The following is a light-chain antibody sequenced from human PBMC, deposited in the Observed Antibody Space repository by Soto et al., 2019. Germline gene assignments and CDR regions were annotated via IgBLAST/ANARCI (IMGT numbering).Light chain of an antibody. J-gene: IGKJ3*01. V-gene: IGKV3-11*01. Sequence: EIVLTQSPATLSLSPGERATLSCRASQSVSTYLAWYQQRPGQPPRLLIYDASSRATGIPARFSGSGSGTDFTLTISSLETEDFAVYYCQQRSNGPHVTFDPGTRLDV. CDR2: DAS. CDR1: QSVSTY. CDR3: QQRSNGPHVT.